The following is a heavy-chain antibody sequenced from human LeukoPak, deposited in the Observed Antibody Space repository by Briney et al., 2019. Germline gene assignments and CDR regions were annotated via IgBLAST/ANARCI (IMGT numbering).Heavy chain of an antibody. CDR2: IYYSGST. CDR3: ARKIAAAAYFDY. Sequence: SETLSLTCTVSGGSISSSSYYWGWIRQPPGKGLEWIGSIYYSGSTYYNPSLKSRVTISVDTSKNQFSLKLSSVTAADTAVYYCARKIAAAAYFDYWGQGTLVTVSS. J-gene: IGHJ4*02. V-gene: IGHV4-39*01. D-gene: IGHD6-13*01. CDR1: GGSISSSSYY.